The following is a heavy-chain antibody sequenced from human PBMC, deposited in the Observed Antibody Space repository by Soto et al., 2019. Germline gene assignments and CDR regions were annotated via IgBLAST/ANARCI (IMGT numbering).Heavy chain of an antibody. CDR2: IYSSGSA. CDR3: ARRSNFYYGFDY. J-gene: IGHJ4*02. CDR1: GDSISSYS. Sequence: SETLSLTCTVSGDSISSYSWSWIRQPPGKGLEWIGYIYSSGSAGYNPSLKSRVTMLVDTSKNQFSLKLSSVTAADTAVYYCARRSNFYYGFDYWGRGTLVTVSS. D-gene: IGHD3-22*01. V-gene: IGHV4-59*08.